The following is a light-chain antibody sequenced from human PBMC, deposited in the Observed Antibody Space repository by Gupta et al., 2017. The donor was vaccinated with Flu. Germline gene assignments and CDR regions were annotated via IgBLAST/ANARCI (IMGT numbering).Light chain of an antibody. Sequence: SYVLTQPPSVSVAAGRTDRITCGGNNIGSKRVPCYQQKPGPPPVLVVYDASDRPSGSPERFSGSNSGNTATLSISRVEAADEADYYCQVCDGSSVHPFFGTGTKVPVL. CDR3: QVCDGSSVHPF. CDR1: NIGSKR. J-gene: IGLJ1*01. V-gene: IGLV3-21*02. CDR2: DAS.